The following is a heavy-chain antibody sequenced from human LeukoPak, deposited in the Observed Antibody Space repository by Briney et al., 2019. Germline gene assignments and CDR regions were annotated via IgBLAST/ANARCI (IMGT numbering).Heavy chain of an antibody. D-gene: IGHD5-12*01. J-gene: IGHJ4*02. V-gene: IGHV3-21*04. CDR1: GFTFRDYT. CDR2: ISKSGTYI. Sequence: GGSLRLSCAASGFTFRDYTMNWVRQAPGKGLEWVSAISKSGTYIKYADSVKGRFTISSDNSKNTVYLQMNSLRPEDMAVYYCAKEIFSGLLYIDYWGQGTLVTVSS. CDR3: AKEIFSGLLYIDY.